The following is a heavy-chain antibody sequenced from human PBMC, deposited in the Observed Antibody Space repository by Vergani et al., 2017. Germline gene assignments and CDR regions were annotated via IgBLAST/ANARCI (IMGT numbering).Heavy chain of an antibody. D-gene: IGHD5-12*01. V-gene: IGHV4-59*01. Sequence: QVQLQESGPGLVKPSETLSLTCTVSGGFISSYYWSWIRQPPGKGLEWIGYIYYSGSTNYNPSLKSRVTISVDTSKNQFSLKLSSVTAADTAVYYCASGRGGGYGSDFDYWGQGTLVTVSS. CDR2: IYYSGST. J-gene: IGHJ4*02. CDR1: GGFISSYY. CDR3: ASGRGGGYGSDFDY.